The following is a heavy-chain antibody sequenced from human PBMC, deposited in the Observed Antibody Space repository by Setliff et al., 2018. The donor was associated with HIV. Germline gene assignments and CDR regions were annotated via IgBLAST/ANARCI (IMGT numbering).Heavy chain of an antibody. CDR2: INPNSGGT. CDR1: GYPFTGYY. CDR3: ARWPTTAGRYYYYYMDV. Sequence: ASVKVSCKASGYPFTGYYMHWVRQAPGQGLEWMGWINPNSGGTNYAQKFQGRVTMTSDTSISTAYMELSRLRSDDTAVYYCARWPTTAGRYYYYYMDVWGKGTTVTVSS. V-gene: IGHV1-2*02. D-gene: IGHD4-17*01. J-gene: IGHJ6*03.